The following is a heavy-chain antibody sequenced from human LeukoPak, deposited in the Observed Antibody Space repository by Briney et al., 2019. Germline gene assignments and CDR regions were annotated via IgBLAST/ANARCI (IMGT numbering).Heavy chain of an antibody. D-gene: IGHD6-19*01. J-gene: IGHJ4*02. CDR3: ARDSPAYSSGWYHFDH. Sequence: SETLSLTCTVSGGSISSYYWSWIRQPAGKGLEWIGRIYASGSTNYNPSLKSRVTISVDTSKNQFSLKLTSVTAADTAMYYCARDSPAYSSGWYHFDHWGQGTLVTVSS. V-gene: IGHV4-4*07. CDR1: GGSISSYY. CDR2: IYASGST.